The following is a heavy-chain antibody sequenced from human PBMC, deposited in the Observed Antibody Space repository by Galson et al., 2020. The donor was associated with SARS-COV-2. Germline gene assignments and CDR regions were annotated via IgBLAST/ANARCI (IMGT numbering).Heavy chain of an antibody. D-gene: IGHD1-7*01. CDR2: IIPILGIA. Sequence: SVKVSCKASGGTFSSYAISWVRQAPGQGLEWMGGIIPILGIANYAQKFQGRVTITADKSTSTAYMELSSLRSEDTAVYYCARGKYNWNYWKIEYNWFDPWGQGTLVTVSS. V-gene: IGHV1-69*10. CDR1: GGTFSSYA. CDR3: ARGKYNWNYWKIEYNWFDP. J-gene: IGHJ5*02.